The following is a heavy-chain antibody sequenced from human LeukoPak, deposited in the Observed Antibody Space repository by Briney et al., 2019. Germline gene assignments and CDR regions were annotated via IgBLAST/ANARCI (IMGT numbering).Heavy chain of an antibody. CDR3: ARASRAGGFDY. D-gene: IGHD6-13*01. CDR2: INPSGGST. Sequence: ASVKVSCKASGCTFTSYYIHWVRQAPGQGLEWMGIINPSGGSTGYAQKFQGRVTMTRDTSTSTVYMELSSLRSEDTAVHYCARASRAGGFDYWGLGTLVTVSS. V-gene: IGHV1-46*01. J-gene: IGHJ4*02. CDR1: GCTFTSYY.